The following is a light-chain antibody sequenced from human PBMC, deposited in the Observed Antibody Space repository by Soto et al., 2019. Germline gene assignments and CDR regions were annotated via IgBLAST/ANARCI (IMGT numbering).Light chain of an antibody. V-gene: IGLV2-14*01. Sequence: QSALTQPASVSGSPGQSITISCTGTSSDVGGYNYVSWYQQHPDKAPKLMIYDVNFRPSGVSNRFSGSKSGNTASLTISGLQAEDEADYYCISYTDSSTLVFGTGTKLTVL. J-gene: IGLJ1*01. CDR1: SSDVGGYNY. CDR2: DVN. CDR3: ISYTDSSTLV.